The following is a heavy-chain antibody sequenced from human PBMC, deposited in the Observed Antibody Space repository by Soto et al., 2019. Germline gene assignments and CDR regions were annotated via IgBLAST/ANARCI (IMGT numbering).Heavy chain of an antibody. D-gene: IGHD6-19*01. CDR2: IYHSGST. CDR3: ARVPWQWPVVG. V-gene: IGHV4-4*02. J-gene: IGHJ4*02. Sequence: RKTPGKGLEWIGEIYHSGSTNYNPSLKSRVTISVDKSKNQFSLKLSSVTAADTAVYYCARVPWQWPVVGWGQGTLVTVPS.